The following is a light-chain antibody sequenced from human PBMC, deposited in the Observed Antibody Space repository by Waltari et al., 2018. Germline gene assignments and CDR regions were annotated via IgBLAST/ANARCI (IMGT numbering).Light chain of an antibody. Sequence: DIQMTQSPSTLSASVGDRVTITFRASQSISSWLAWYKQKPGKARKLLIYKSSSLERGVQSRFSGSGSGTEFPLTISSLQPDDFATYYCQQYNSYPWTFGQGTKLEIK. CDR2: KSS. CDR1: QSISSW. CDR3: QQYNSYPWT. J-gene: IGKJ2*02. V-gene: IGKV1-5*03.